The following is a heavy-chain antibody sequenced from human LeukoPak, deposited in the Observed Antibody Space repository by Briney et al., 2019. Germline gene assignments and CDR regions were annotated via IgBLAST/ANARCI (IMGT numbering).Heavy chain of an antibody. Sequence: PGGSLRLSCAASGFTVSSNYMSWVRQALGKGLEWVSVIYSGGSTYYADSVKGRFTISRHNSKNTLYLQMNSLRAEDTAVYYCARYSIDYYDSSGYIDYWGQGTLVTVSS. D-gene: IGHD3-22*01. CDR1: GFTVSSNY. CDR3: ARYSIDYYDSSGYIDY. CDR2: IYSGGST. J-gene: IGHJ4*02. V-gene: IGHV3-53*04.